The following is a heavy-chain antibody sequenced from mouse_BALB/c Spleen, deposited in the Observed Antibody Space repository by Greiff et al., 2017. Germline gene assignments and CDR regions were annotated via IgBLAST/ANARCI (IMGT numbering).Heavy chain of an antibody. V-gene: IGHV1-9*01. J-gene: IGHJ3*01. CDR3: ASKRYDAWFAY. CDR2: ILPGSGST. Sequence: QVQLQQSGAELMKPGASVKISCKATGYTFSSYWIEWVKQRPGHGLEWIGEILPGSGSTNYNEKFKGKATFTADTSSNTAYMQLSSLTSEDSAVYYCASKRYDAWFAYWGQGTLVTVSA. CDR1: GYTFSSYW. D-gene: IGHD2-14*01.